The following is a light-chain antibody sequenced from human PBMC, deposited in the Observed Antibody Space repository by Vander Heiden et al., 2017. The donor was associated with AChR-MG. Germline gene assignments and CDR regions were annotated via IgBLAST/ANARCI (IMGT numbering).Light chain of an antibody. Sequence: DIQMTQSPSSLSASVGDRVTITCRASRTINTFLNWFQQKPGMAPKLLIYGASSLQSGVPSRFRGSGSGADFTLTISSLQPEDFATYYCQQTFSIPLTFGQGTKLDI. CDR1: RTINTF. CDR3: QQTFSIPLT. J-gene: IGKJ2*01. CDR2: GAS. V-gene: IGKV1-39*01.